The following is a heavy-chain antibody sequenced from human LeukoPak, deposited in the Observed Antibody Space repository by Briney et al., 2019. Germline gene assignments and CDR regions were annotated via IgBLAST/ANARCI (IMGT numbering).Heavy chain of an antibody. V-gene: IGHV4-61*02. CDR1: GGSISSGSYY. J-gene: IGHJ3*02. Sequence: SETLSLTCTVSGGSISSGSYYWSWIRQPAGKGLEWIGRIYTSGSTNYNPSLKSRVTISVDTSKNQLSLKLSSVTAADTAVYYCARGEWRRAFDIWGQGTMVTVSS. CDR3: ARGEWRRAFDI. D-gene: IGHD3-3*01. CDR2: IYTSGST.